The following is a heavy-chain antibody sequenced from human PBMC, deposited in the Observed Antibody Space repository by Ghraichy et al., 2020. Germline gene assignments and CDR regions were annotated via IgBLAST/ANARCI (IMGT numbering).Heavy chain of an antibody. D-gene: IGHD3-22*01. CDR3: ARNDYDSSTYYLDIFDI. CDR1: GGSISTDGYY. J-gene: IGHJ3*02. Sequence: SETLSLTCTVSGGSISTDGYYWSWIRQHPEKGLEWIGYIYYSGSTYYNPSLKSRVTISVETSKNQFSLELSSVTAADTAVYYCARNDYDSSTYYLDIFDIWGQGTTVTVSS. V-gene: IGHV4-31*03. CDR2: IYYSGST.